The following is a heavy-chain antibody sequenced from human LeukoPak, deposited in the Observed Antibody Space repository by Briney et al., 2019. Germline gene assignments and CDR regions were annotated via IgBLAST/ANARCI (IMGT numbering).Heavy chain of an antibody. CDR1: GYDFTKYA. Sequence: GASVKVSCKASGYDFTKYAVQWVRQAPGQRLEWMGWIDAGNGKTKYSQDFQGRVTITRDTSASIAYMELSSLRSDDMAVYYCARSGGYYFYMDVWGKGTTVTVSS. CDR3: ARSGGYYFYMDV. V-gene: IGHV1-3*03. J-gene: IGHJ6*03. D-gene: IGHD1-26*01. CDR2: IDAGNGKT.